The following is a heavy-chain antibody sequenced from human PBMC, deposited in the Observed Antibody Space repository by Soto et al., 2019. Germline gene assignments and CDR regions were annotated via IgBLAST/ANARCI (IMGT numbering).Heavy chain of an antibody. D-gene: IGHD5-12*01. J-gene: IGHJ4*02. V-gene: IGHV1-2*04. CDR3: ARGIVSGGYDFTALDY. CDR1: GYTFTGYY. CDR2: INPNSGGT. Sequence: QVQLVQSGAEVKKPGASVKVSCKASGYTFTGYYMRWVRQAPGQGLEWMGWINPNSGGTNYAQKFQGWVTMTRDTSISTAYMELSRLRSDDTAVYYCARGIVSGGYDFTALDYWGQGTLVTVSS.